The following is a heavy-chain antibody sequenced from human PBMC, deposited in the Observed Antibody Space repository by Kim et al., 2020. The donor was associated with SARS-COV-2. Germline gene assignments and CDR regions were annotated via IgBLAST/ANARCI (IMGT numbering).Heavy chain of an antibody. CDR1: GFTFSDYY. J-gene: IGHJ4*02. V-gene: IGHV3-11*05. CDR2: ISSSSSYT. CDR3: ARVFFQQVVITGYYFDY. D-gene: IGHD3-22*01. Sequence: GGSLRLSCAASGFTFSDYYMSWIRQAPGKGLEWVSYISSSSSYTNYADSVKGRFTISRDNAKNSLYLQMNSLRAEDTAVYYCARVFFQQVVITGYYFDYWGQGTLVTVSS.